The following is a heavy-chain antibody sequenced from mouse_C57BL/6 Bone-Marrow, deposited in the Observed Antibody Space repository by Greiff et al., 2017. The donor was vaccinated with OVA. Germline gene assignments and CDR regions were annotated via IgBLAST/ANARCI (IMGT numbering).Heavy chain of an antibody. J-gene: IGHJ2*01. CDR3: ARSGDYGFDY. CDR2: INPYNGGT. V-gene: IGHV1-19*01. D-gene: IGHD2-4*01. CDR1: GYTFTDYY. Sequence: EVQLQQSGPVLVKPGASVKMSCKASGYTFTDYYMNWVKQSHGKSLEWIGVINPYNGGTSYNQKFKGKATLTVDESSSTAYMELNSLTSEDSAVYYCARSGDYGFDYWGQGTTLTVSS.